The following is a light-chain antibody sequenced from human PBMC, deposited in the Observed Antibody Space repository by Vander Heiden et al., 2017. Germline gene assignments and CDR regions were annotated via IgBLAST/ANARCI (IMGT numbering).Light chain of an antibody. Sequence: DIVMTQSPDSLAVSLGERATINCKSSQSVSYSSNNKNYLAWYQQKPGQPPKLLIYWASTRESGVPDRFSGSGSGTDFTLTITSLQAEDVAVYYCQQDDSTPQTFGQGTKVEIK. CDR2: WAS. CDR1: QSVSYSSNNKNY. V-gene: IGKV4-1*01. CDR3: QQDDSTPQT. J-gene: IGKJ1*01.